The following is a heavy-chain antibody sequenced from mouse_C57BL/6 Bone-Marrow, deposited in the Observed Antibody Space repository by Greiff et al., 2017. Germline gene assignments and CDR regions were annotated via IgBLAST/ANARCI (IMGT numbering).Heavy chain of an antibody. CDR3: ARLRTSYYFDY. V-gene: IGHV5-6*01. CDR2: ISSGGSYT. J-gene: IGHJ2*01. D-gene: IGHD2-12*01. Sequence: EVKVVESGGDLVKPGGSLKLSCAASGFTFSSYGMSWVRQTPDKRLEWVATISSGGSYTYYPDSVKGRFTISRDNAKNTLYLQMSSLKSEDTAMYYCARLRTSYYFDYWGQGTTLTVSS. CDR1: GFTFSSYG.